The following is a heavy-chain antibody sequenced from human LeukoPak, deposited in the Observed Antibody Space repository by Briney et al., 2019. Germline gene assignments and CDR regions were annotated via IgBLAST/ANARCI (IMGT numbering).Heavy chain of an antibody. CDR2: IIPIFGTA. V-gene: IGHV1-69*01. CDR3: ASYPKVSGSYPSFDY. Sequence: ASVKVSCKASGGTFSSYAISWVRQAPGQGLEWMGGIIPIFGTANYAQKFQGRVTITADESTSTAYMELSSLRSEDTAVYYCASYPKVSGSYPSFDYWGQGTLVTVSS. J-gene: IGHJ4*02. D-gene: IGHD1-26*01. CDR1: GGTFSSYA.